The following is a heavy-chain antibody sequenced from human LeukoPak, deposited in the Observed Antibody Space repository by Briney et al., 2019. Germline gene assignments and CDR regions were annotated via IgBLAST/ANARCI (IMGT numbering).Heavy chain of an antibody. J-gene: IGHJ4*02. D-gene: IGHD5-18*01. V-gene: IGHV4-59*01. Sequence: PSETLSLTCSVSGVPISTYYWNWLRQSPGQGLEWIGHISYGTTDYNPSLKSRVTISADTSKNQISLTLTSVTADDTAVYYCARDKAHTYGYYFDPWGQGTQVLVSS. CDR2: ISYGTT. CDR3: ARDKAHTYGYYFDP. CDR1: GVPISTYY.